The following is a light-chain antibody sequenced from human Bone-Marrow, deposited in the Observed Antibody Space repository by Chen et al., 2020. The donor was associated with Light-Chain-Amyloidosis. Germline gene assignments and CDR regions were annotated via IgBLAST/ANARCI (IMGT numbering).Light chain of an antibody. Sequence: QTALTQPPSASGSPGHSVTLSCTGFSFDYVSWYQQHPGKAPNLLIYEFTKRPSGVPARFSGTSSGTTASLTVSGLQAEDEADYHCGSYAGTNNWIFGGGTKLTVL. CDR1: SFDY. CDR3: GSYAGTNNWI. J-gene: IGLJ2*01. V-gene: IGLV2-8*01. CDR2: EFT.